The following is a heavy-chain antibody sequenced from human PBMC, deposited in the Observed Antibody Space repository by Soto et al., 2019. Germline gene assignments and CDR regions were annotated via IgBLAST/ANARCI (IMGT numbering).Heavy chain of an antibody. CDR1: GGSIFSYY. V-gene: IGHV4-59*08. CDR2: IYYTGGT. J-gene: IGHJ4*02. D-gene: IGHD3-10*01. CDR3: ARGRYYYDY. Sequence: PSETLSLTCIVSGGSIFSYYWTWIRQPPGKGLEWIGYIYYTGGTNYNPSLKSRATISADTSKNQFSLRLSSVTAADTAVYYCARGRYYYDYWGQGTLVTVSS.